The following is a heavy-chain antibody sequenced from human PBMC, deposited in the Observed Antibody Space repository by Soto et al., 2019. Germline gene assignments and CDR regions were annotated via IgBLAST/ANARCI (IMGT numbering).Heavy chain of an antibody. CDR1: GFTFRSYV. D-gene: IGHD3-16*01. CDR3: ARWGTTGGLDV. J-gene: IGHJ1*01. V-gene: IGHV3-30*19. Sequence: QVQLVESGGGVVQPGTSLRVSCVGSGFTFRSYVIHWVRQAPGKGLEWVALPSYDGSDKYYDDSVRGRFTISRDNSRNTVDLQMDSLSLEDTALYYCARWGTTGGLDVWGQGTLVSVSS. CDR2: PSYDGSDK.